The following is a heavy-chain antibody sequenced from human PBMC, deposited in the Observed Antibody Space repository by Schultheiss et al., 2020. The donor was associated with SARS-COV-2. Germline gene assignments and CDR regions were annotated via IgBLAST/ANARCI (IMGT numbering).Heavy chain of an antibody. D-gene: IGHD4-11*01. Sequence: GGSLRLSCAASGFTFSSYGMHWVRQAPGKGLEWVAVVSYGGTNKYYADSVKGRFTISRDNAKNSLYLQMNSLRAEDTAVYYCAREEGYYSNYVRGGYWGQGTLVTVSS. CDR2: VSYGGTNK. CDR3: AREEGYYSNYVRGGY. V-gene: IGHV3-30*12. CDR1: GFTFSSYG. J-gene: IGHJ4*02.